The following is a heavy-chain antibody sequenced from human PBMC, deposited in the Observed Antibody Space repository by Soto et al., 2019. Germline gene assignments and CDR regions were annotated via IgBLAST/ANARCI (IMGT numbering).Heavy chain of an antibody. D-gene: IGHD3-10*01. CDR1: GYTFTSYD. CDR3: ARGTVGLRWCGERYGMDV. Sequence: QVQLVQSGAEVKKPGASVKVSCQASGYTFTSYDINWVRQATGQGREWMGWMNANSGNPGYAQKFQGSVTMTRNTSISTAYMEQSSLRSEDTAVYYCARGTVGLRWCGERYGMDVWGQGTTVTVSS. CDR2: MNANSGNP. V-gene: IGHV1-8*01. J-gene: IGHJ6*02.